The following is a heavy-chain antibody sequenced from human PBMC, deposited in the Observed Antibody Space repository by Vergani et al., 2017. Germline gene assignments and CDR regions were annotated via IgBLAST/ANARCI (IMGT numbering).Heavy chain of an antibody. V-gene: IGHV3-7*03. CDR3: ARADEGELLDAFDI. CDR1: GFTFSSYW. D-gene: IGHD1-26*01. CDR2: IKQDGSEK. J-gene: IGHJ3*02. Sequence: EVQLVESGGGLVQPGGSLRLSCAASGFTFSSYWMSWVREAPGKGLEWVANIKQDGSEKYSVDSVKGRFTISGDNAKNSLYLQMNSLRAEDTAVYYCARADEGELLDAFDIWGQGTMVTVSS.